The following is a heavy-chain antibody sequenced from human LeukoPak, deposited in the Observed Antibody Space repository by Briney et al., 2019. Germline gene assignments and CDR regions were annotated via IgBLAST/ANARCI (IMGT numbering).Heavy chain of an antibody. Sequence: GRSLRLSCAASGFXFSTYAIHWVRQAPGKGLEWVAVISFDGSTKYYADSVRGRFTISRDNSKNTLYLQISSLRLEDTAVYYCARGDILTGPYYFDYWGQGTLVTVSS. D-gene: IGHD3-9*01. CDR3: ARGDILTGPYYFDY. CDR1: GFXFSTYA. J-gene: IGHJ4*02. CDR2: ISFDGSTK. V-gene: IGHV3-30-3*01.